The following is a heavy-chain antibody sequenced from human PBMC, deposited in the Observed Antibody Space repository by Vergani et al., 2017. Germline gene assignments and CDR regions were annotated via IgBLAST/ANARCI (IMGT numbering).Heavy chain of an antibody. Sequence: QVQLQESGPGLVKPSQTLSLTCTVSGGSINSHNYYWSWIRQPAGKGLEWIGRIYMNGNTNYNPSLKSRVAVSVDTSKNQFSLKLTSVTAADTAIYYCARMTHCSGTTCPGAFDLWGQGTMVTVSA. CDR2: IYMNGNT. V-gene: IGHV4-61*02. J-gene: IGHJ3*01. CDR3: ARMTHCSGTTCPGAFDL. D-gene: IGHD2-2*01. CDR1: GGSINSHNYY.